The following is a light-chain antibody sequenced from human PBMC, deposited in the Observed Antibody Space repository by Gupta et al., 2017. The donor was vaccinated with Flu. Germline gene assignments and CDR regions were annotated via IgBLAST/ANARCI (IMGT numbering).Light chain of an antibody. V-gene: IGKV1-5*03. CDR2: KAS. CDR1: QHISDG. CDR3: QQYNTYPFT. J-gene: IGKJ3*01. Sequence: DIQTTQSPFTLAASVGDRVTITCWASQHISDGLAWYQQKPGKAPKLLIYKASSSESGVPSRFSGSGSGTEFTLTIRSLQPDDFATYYCQQYNTYPFTFGPGTQVDVK.